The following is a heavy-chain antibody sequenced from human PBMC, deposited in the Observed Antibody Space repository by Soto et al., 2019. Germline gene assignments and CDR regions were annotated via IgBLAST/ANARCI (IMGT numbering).Heavy chain of an antibody. D-gene: IGHD6-19*01. CDR2: INAGNGNT. J-gene: IGHJ4*02. CDR3: ASSVAGRRSLVY. Sequence: VASVKVSCKASGYTFTSYAMHWVRQAPGQRLEWMGWINAGNGNTKYSQKFQGRVTITRDTSASTAYMELSSLRSEDTAVYYCASSVAGRRSLVYWGQGTLVTVSS. V-gene: IGHV1-3*01. CDR1: GYTFTSYA.